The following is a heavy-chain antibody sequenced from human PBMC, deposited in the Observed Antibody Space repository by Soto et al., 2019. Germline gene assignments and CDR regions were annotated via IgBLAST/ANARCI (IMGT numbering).Heavy chain of an antibody. CDR2: INHSGST. CDR1: GGSFSGYY. J-gene: IGHJ4*02. CDR3: ARDLVAAYFDY. V-gene: IGHV4-34*01. D-gene: IGHD2-15*01. Sequence: SETLSLTCAVYGGSFSGYYWSWIRQPPGKGLEWIGEINHSGSTNYNPSLKSRVTISVDTSKNQFSLQLNSVTPEDTAVYYCARDLVAAYFDYWGQGTLVTVSS.